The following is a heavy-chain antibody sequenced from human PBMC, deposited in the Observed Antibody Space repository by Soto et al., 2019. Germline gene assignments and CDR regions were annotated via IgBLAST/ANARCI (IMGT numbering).Heavy chain of an antibody. D-gene: IGHD6-6*01. CDR1: GFTFSSYA. CDR3: ARDLSSSYYYYYGMDV. V-gene: IGHV3-30-3*01. CDR2: ISYDGSNK. J-gene: IGHJ6*02. Sequence: PGGSLRLSCAASGFTFSSYAMHWVRQAPGKGLEWVAVISYDGSNKYYADTVKGRFTISRDNSKNTLYLQMNSLRAEDTVVYYCARDLSSSYYYYYGMDVWGQGTTVTVSS.